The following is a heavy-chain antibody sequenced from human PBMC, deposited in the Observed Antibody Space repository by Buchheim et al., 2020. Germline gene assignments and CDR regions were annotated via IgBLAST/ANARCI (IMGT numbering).Heavy chain of an antibody. CDR2: IWYDGSNK. CDR1: GFTFSSYG. Sequence: QVQLVESGGGVVQPGRSLRLSCAASGFTFSSYGMHWVRQAPGKGLEWVAVIWYDGSNKYYADSVKGRFTISRDNSKNTLYLQMNSLRAEDTAVYYCARDEPDIDFDYGDYGVFDYWGQGTL. V-gene: IGHV3-33*01. J-gene: IGHJ4*02. CDR3: ARDEPDIDFDYGDYGVFDY. D-gene: IGHD4-17*01.